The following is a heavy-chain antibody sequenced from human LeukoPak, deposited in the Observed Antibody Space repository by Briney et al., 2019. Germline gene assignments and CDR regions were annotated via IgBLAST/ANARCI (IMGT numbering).Heavy chain of an antibody. CDR3: ARDLAEYSSGWYEIDY. D-gene: IGHD6-19*01. CDR1: GFTFSSYA. J-gene: IGHJ4*02. V-gene: IGHV3-30-3*01. CDR2: ISYDGSNK. Sequence: PGGSLRLSCAASGFTFSSYAMHWVRQAPGKGLEWVAAISYDGSNKYYADSVKGRFTISRDNSKNTLYLQMNSLRAEDTAVYYCARDLAEYSSGWYEIDYWGQGTLVTVSS.